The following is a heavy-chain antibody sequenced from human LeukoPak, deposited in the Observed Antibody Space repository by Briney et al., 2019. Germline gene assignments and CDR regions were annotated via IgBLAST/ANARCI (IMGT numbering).Heavy chain of an antibody. J-gene: IGHJ4*02. CDR2: INPNSGGT. V-gene: IGHV1-2*02. CDR1: GYTFTGYY. D-gene: IGHD5-18*01. CDR3: ARIPERADTAMVNGDY. Sequence: ASVKVSCKASGYTFTGYYMHWVRQAPGQGLEWMGWINPNSGGTNYAQKFQGRVTMTRDTSISTAYMELSRLRSDDTAVYYCARIPERADTAMVNGDYWGQGTLVTVSS.